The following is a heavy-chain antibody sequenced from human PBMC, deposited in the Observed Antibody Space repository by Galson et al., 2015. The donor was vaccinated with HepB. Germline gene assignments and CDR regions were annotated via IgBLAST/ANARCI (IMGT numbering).Heavy chain of an antibody. CDR1: GFIFSTYP. Sequence: SLRLSCAASGFIFSTYPMSWVRQAPGKGLGWVSSIRSAGDSTYYADSVRGRFTISRDNSKNTVYLQMNSLRVEDTAVYFCAKSGLGYGGKLDSWGQGTLVTVSS. CDR3: AKSGLGYGGKLDS. D-gene: IGHD4-23*01. CDR2: IRSAGDST. J-gene: IGHJ4*02. V-gene: IGHV3-23*01.